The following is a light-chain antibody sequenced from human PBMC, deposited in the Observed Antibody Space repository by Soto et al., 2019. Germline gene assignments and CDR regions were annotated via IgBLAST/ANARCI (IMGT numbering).Light chain of an antibody. CDR3: LSFDSSLSVV. CDR1: SSNIGAGYD. Sequence: QYVLTQPPSVSGAPGQRVTISCTGSSSNIGAGYDVHWYQQLPGRAPKLLIYGNTNRPSGVPDRFSGSKSGTSASLAITGLQAEDEADYYCLSFDSSLSVVFGGVTKLTVL. V-gene: IGLV1-40*01. CDR2: GNT. J-gene: IGLJ2*01.